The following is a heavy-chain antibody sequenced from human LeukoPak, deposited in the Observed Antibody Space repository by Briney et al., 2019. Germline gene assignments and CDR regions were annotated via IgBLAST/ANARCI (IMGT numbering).Heavy chain of an antibody. CDR2: INHSGST. CDR3: ARSIGSSWNPTDY. V-gene: IGHV4-34*01. Sequence: PSETLSLTCAVYGGSFSGYYWSWIRQPPGKGLEWIGEINHSGSTNYDPSLKSRVTISVDTSKNQFSLKLSSVTAADTAVYYCARSIGSSWNPTDYWGQGTLVTVSS. CDR1: GGSFSGYY. D-gene: IGHD6-13*01. J-gene: IGHJ4*02.